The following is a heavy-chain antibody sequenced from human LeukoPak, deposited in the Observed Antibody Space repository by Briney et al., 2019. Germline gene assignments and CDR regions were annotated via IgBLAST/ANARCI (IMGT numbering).Heavy chain of an antibody. D-gene: IGHD6-6*01. J-gene: IGHJ4*02. CDR3: ARSLSIEYFDY. V-gene: IGHV3-53*01. CDR1: GFSFSSYA. CDR2: IYSGGST. Sequence: PGGSLRLSCAASGFSFSSYAMSWVRQAPGKGLEWVSVIYSGGSTYYANSVKGRFTISRDNSKNTLYLQMNSLRAEDTAVYYCARSLSIEYFDYWGQGTLVTVSS.